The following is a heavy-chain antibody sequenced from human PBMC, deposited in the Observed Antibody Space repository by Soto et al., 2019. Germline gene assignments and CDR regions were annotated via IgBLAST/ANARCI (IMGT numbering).Heavy chain of an antibody. V-gene: IGHV4-39*01. CDR2: IYNNGNT. J-gene: IGHJ4*02. Sequence: QPQLQESGPGLVKPSETLSLTCTVSGYSISTTFYYWGWIRQPPGKGPEWIGDIYNNGNTYYNPSFRSRAAISIDTSKNQFSLKLSFVTAADTALYYCARHAPSFDYWSQGTLVTVSS. CDR3: ARHAPSFDY. CDR1: GYSISTTFYY.